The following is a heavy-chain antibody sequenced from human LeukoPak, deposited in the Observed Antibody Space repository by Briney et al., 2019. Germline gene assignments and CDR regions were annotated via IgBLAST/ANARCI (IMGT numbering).Heavy chain of an antibody. D-gene: IGHD6-13*01. CDR1: GGSISSSSYY. CDR3: ARFGYSSSWNWFDP. CDR2: IYYSGST. Sequence: PSETLSLTCTVSGGSISSSSYYWSWIRQPPGKGLEWIGSIYYSGSTYYNPSLKSRVTISVDTSKNQFSLKLSSVTAADTAVYYCARFGYSSSWNWFDPWGQGTLVTVSS. V-gene: IGHV4-39*01. J-gene: IGHJ5*02.